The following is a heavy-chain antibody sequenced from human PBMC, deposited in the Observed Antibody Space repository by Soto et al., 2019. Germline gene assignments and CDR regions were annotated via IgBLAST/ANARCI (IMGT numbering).Heavy chain of an antibody. J-gene: IGHJ4*02. D-gene: IGHD2-21*02. CDR1: GGSTSTGDYY. CDR2: IYYSGST. CDR3: ARYLSYCGEDCYPHFDS. Sequence: SETLSLPYTVSGGSTSTGDYYWSRIRQPPGKGLEWIGYIYYSGSTYYNPSLRSRITISVDTSKNQFSLKLSSVTAADTAVYYCARYLSYCGEDCYPHFDSWGQGTLVT. V-gene: IGHV4-30-4*01.